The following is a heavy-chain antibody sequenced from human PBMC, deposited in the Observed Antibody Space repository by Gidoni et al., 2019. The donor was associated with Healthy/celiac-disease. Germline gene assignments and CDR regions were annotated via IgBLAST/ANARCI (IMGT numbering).Heavy chain of an antibody. CDR1: GFTVSSNY. CDR2: IYSGGST. CDR3: AREGRYSGYGADAFDI. V-gene: IGHV3-53*01. Sequence: EVHLVESGVGLIQPGGSLRLSCAASGFTVSSNYMSWVRQAPGKGLEWVSVIYSGGSTYYADSVKGRFTISRDNSKNTLYLQMNSLRAEDTAVYYCAREGRYSGYGADAFDIWGQGTMVTVSS. J-gene: IGHJ3*02. D-gene: IGHD5-12*01.